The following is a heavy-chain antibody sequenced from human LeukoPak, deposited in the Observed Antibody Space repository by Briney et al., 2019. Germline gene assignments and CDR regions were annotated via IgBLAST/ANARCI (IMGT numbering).Heavy chain of an antibody. D-gene: IGHD3-3*01. V-gene: IGHV3-21*01. CDR3: ARDRLDLGVVGYGMDV. J-gene: IGHJ6*02. CDR1: GFTFSSYS. CDR2: ISSRSSYI. Sequence: GGSLRLSCAASGFTFSSYSMNWVRQAPGKRLEWVSSISSRSSYIYYADSVKGRFTISRDNAKNSLYLQMNSLRAEDTAVYYCARDRLDLGVVGYGMDVWGQGTTVTVSS.